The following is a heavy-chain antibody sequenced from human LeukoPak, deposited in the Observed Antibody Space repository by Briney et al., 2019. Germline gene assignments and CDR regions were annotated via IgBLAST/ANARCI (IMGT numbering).Heavy chain of an antibody. CDR2: INHSGST. Sequence: SETLSLTCAVYGGSFSGYYWSWIRQPPGKGLEWIGEINHSGSTNYNPSLKSRVTISVDTSKNQFSLKLSSVTAADTAVYYCARDAHITLFGVVIKFANWFDPWGQGTLVTVSS. V-gene: IGHV4-34*01. CDR3: ARDAHITLFGVVIKFANWFDP. J-gene: IGHJ5*02. D-gene: IGHD3-3*01. CDR1: GGSFSGYY.